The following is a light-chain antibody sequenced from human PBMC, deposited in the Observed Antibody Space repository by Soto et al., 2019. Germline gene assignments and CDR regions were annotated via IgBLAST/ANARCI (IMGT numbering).Light chain of an antibody. Sequence: QSALTQPASVSGSPGQSITISCTGTSSDVGGYNYVPWYQQHPGKAPKLMIFDVSNRPSGVTNRFSGSKSANTASLTISGLQAEDEADYYCSSYTSSSPYVFGTGTKLTVL. CDR1: SSDVGGYNY. CDR2: DVS. CDR3: SSYTSSSPYV. J-gene: IGLJ1*01. V-gene: IGLV2-14*01.